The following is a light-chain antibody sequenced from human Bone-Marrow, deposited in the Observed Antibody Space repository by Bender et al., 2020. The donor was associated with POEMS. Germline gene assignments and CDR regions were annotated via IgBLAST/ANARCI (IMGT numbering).Light chain of an antibody. CDR2: EVT. CDR1: SSDIGKHDY. CDR3: CSYAGSHNWI. V-gene: IGLV2-8*01. J-gene: IGLJ2*01. Sequence: STLTQPPSASGSPGQSVTFSCTGTSSDIGKHDYVSWYQQLPGKAPKLLIFEVTKRPPGVPDRFSGSKSGNTASLTVSGLQIDDEGDYYCCSYAGSHNWIFGGGTTLTIL.